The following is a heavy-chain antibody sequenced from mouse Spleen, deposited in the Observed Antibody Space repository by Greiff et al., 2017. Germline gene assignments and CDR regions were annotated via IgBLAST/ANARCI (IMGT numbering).Heavy chain of an antibody. Sequence: EVQLQQSGPELVKPGASVKMSCKASGYTFTSYVMHWVKQKPGQGLEWIGYINPYNDGTKYNEKFKGKATLTSDKSSSTAYMELSSLTSEDSAVYYCARGYGSSGDYAMDYWGQGTSVTVSS. CDR2: INPYNDGT. J-gene: IGHJ4*01. V-gene: IGHV1-14*01. CDR1: GYTFTSYV. CDR3: ARGYGSSGDYAMDY. D-gene: IGHD1-1*01.